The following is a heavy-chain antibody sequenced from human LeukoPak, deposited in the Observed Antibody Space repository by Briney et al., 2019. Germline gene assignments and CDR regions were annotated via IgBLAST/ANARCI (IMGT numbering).Heavy chain of an antibody. J-gene: IGHJ3*02. CDR2: ISAYNGNT. CDR1: GYTFTSYG. D-gene: IGHD3-10*01. Sequence: ASVKVSCKASGYTFTSYGISWVRQAPGQGLEWMGWISAYNGNTNYAQKLQGRVTMTTDTSTSTAYMELRSLRSDDTAVYYRARDRNDITMVRGVRDAFDIWGQGTMVTVSS. V-gene: IGHV1-18*01. CDR3: ARDRNDITMVRGVRDAFDI.